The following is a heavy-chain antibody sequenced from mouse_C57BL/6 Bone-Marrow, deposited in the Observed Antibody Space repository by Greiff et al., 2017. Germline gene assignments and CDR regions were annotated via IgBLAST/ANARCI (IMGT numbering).Heavy chain of an antibody. J-gene: IGHJ2*01. D-gene: IGHD1-1*01. CDR1: GFNIQDYY. CDR3: TRSLIYYGTNY. Sequence: EVQLQQSGAELVKPGASVKLSCTASGFNIQDYYIHWVKQRTEQGLEWIGRIDPEDGETKYAPKFQDKATITADTSSNTAYLQLSSLTSEDTAVYYCTRSLIYYGTNYWGQGTTLTVSS. CDR2: IDPEDGET. V-gene: IGHV14-2*01.